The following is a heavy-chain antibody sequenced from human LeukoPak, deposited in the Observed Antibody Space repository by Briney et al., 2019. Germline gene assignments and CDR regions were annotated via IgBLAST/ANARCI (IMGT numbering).Heavy chain of an antibody. CDR3: ASQTKYYSASAGSYWGAFDL. CDR1: GLTFYDQA. V-gene: IGHV3-43*02. Sequence: GGSLRLSCAASGLTFYDQAMHWVRQGPGTGLEWVALSGNDGSTYYADSVSSRFTISRDSKNSLYLEMDSLRTEDTALYYCASQTKYYSASAGSYWGAFDLWGQGTMVTVFS. CDR2: SGNDGST. J-gene: IGHJ3*01. D-gene: IGHD3-10*01.